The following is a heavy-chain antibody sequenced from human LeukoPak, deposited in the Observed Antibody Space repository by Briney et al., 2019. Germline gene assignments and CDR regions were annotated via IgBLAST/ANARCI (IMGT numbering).Heavy chain of an antibody. Sequence: ASVKVSCKASGYTFTSYGISWVRQAPGQGLEWMGWISAYNGNTNYAQKLQGRVTMTTDTSTSTAYMELRSLRSDDTAVYYCARDPRYYGSGSYSADYRGQGTLVTVSS. D-gene: IGHD3-10*01. CDR1: GYTFTSYG. CDR2: ISAYNGNT. V-gene: IGHV1-18*01. CDR3: ARDPRYYGSGSYSADY. J-gene: IGHJ4*02.